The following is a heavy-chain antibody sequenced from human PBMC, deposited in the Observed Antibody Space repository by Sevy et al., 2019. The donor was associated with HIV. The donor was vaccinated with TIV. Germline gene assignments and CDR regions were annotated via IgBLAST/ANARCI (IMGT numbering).Heavy chain of an antibody. CDR3: AKEVGSSGSAGYLDY. CDR1: GFTFSSYT. Sequence: GGSLRLSCAASGFTFSSYTMNWVRQAPGKGLEWVSSITGGSSYIYYADSVKGRFTISRDNAKNTVYVEMTSLRVEDTAIYHCAKEVGSSGSAGYLDYWGPGTLVTVSS. J-gene: IGHJ4*02. CDR2: ITGGSSYI. V-gene: IGHV3-21*01. D-gene: IGHD3-22*01.